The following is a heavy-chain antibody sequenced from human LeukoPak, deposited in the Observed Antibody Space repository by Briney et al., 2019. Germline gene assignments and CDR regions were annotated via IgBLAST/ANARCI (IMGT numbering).Heavy chain of an antibody. V-gene: IGHV1-18*01. J-gene: IGHJ6*02. Sequence: ASVKVSYKASGYTFTSYGLSWVRPAPGQGLEGMGWISAYNGNTNYAQKLQGRVTMTTDTSTSTAYMELRSLRSDDTAVYYCARVGYGDYYYYGMDVWGQGTTVTVSS. D-gene: IGHD4-17*01. CDR1: GYTFTSYG. CDR3: ARVGYGDYYYYGMDV. CDR2: ISAYNGNT.